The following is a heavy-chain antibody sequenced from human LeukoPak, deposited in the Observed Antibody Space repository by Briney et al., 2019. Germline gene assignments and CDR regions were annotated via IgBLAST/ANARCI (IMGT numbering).Heavy chain of an antibody. J-gene: IGHJ6*03. V-gene: IGHV1-2*02. CDR1: GGTFSSYA. CDR3: ARRIAAAGYYYYMDV. D-gene: IGHD6-13*01. CDR2: INPNSGGT. Sequence: ASVKVSCKASGGTFSSYAISWVRQAPGQGLEWMGWINPNSGGTNYAQKFQGRVTMTRDTSISTAYMELSRLRSDDTAVYYCARRIAAAGYYYYMDVWGKGTTVTVSS.